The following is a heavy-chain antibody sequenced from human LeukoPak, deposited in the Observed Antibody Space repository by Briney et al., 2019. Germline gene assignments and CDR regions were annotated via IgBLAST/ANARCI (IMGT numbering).Heavy chain of an antibody. CDR1: GFTFSSYG. J-gene: IGHJ3*02. Sequence: PGRSLRLSCAASGFTFSSYGMHWVRQAPGKGLEWVSVIWSDGNNKFYVDSVKGRFTIFRDNSKNTLDLQLNSLRAEDTAMYYCVRERGPYDAFDIWGQGTMVTVSS. CDR2: IWSDGNNK. CDR3: VRERGPYDAFDI. V-gene: IGHV3-33*08.